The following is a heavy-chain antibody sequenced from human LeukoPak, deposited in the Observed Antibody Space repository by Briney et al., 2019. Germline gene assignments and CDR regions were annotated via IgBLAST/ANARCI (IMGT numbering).Heavy chain of an antibody. CDR1: GGSISSSNW. D-gene: IGHD3-22*01. CDR3: ARAGSDSSGYYLDY. J-gene: IGHJ4*02. V-gene: IGHV4-4*02. CDR2: IYHSGST. Sequence: PSETLSLTCAVSGGSISSSNWWSWVRQPPGKGLEWIGEIYHSGSTYYNPSLKSRVTISVDKSKNQFSLKLSSVTAADTAVYYCARAGSDSSGYYLDYWGQGTLVTVSS.